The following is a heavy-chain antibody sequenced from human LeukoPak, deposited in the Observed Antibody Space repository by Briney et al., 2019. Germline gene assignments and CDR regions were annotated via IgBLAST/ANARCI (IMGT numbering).Heavy chain of an antibody. V-gene: IGHV4-34*01. Sequence: PSETLSLTCAVYGGSFSGYYWSWIRQPPGKGLEWIGEINHSGSTNYNPSPKSRVTISVDTSKNQFSLKLSSVTAADTAVYYCARDKRYYYGSTSIKTLDYWGQGALVTVSS. D-gene: IGHD3-10*01. CDR3: ARDKRYYYGSTSIKTLDY. CDR1: GGSFSGYY. J-gene: IGHJ4*02. CDR2: INHSGST.